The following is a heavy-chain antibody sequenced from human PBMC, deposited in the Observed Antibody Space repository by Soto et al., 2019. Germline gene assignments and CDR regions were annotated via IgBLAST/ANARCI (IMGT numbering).Heavy chain of an antibody. CDR1: GGTFSSYA. CDR3: ARDPGKYSSSSRPFDY. V-gene: IGHV1-69*13. CDR2: IIPIFGTA. Sequence: VKVSCKASGGTFSSYAISWVRQAPGQGLEWMGGIIPIFGTANYAQKFQGRVTITADKSTSTAYMELSSLRSEDTAVYYCARDPGKYSSSSRPFDYWGQGTLVTVSS. D-gene: IGHD6-6*01. J-gene: IGHJ4*02.